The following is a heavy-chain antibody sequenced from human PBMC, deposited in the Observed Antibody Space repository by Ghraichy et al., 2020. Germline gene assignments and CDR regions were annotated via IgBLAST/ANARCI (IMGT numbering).Heavy chain of an antibody. D-gene: IGHD2-8*01. Sequence: GGSLRLSCAASGFTFSSYWMSWVRQAPGKGLEWVANIKQDGSEKWYVDSVKGRFTISRDNAKNSLYLQMNSLRAEDTAVYYCARYVLTGYWYFDLWGRGTLGTVSS. CDR2: IKQDGSEK. V-gene: IGHV3-7*01. CDR3: ARYVLTGYWYFDL. J-gene: IGHJ2*01. CDR1: GFTFSSYW.